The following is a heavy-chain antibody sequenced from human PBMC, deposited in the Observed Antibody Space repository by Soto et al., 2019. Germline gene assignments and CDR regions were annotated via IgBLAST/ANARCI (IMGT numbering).Heavy chain of an antibody. J-gene: IGHJ5*02. CDR3: ARDISGYSWFDP. D-gene: IGHD3-22*01. V-gene: IGHV4-30-2*01. Sequence: SETLSHTSAVSAGSISSGGYSWSWIRQPPGKGLEWIGYIYHSGSTYYNPSLKSRVTISVDRSKNQFSLKLNSVTAADTAMYYCARDISGYSWFDPWGQGTLVTVS. CDR1: AGSISSGGYS. CDR2: IYHSGST.